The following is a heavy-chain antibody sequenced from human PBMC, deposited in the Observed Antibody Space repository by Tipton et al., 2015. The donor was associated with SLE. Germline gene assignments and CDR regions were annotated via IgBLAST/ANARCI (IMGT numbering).Heavy chain of an antibody. CDR1: GGSVNSSSYA. CDR3: VRAWRTSFGTHWFEP. V-gene: IGHV4-39*07. J-gene: IGHJ5*02. D-gene: IGHD3-3*01. Sequence: TLSLTYTVSGGSVNSSSYAWGWIRQPPGNDFEWIGNIFYTGNSNYNVSFKSRVTLSIDTPKNQFSLKLISMTAADTAVYYCVRAWRTSFGTHWFEPWGPGVLVTVPS. CDR2: IFYTGNS.